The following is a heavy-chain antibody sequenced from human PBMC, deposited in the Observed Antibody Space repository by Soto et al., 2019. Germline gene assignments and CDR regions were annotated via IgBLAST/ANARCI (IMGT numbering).Heavy chain of an antibody. Sequence: XSVKVSCKASVYTFTNYDFAWVRRAPGQGLQWMGWISFSKGKTYYEQSFQGRVTMATETVTTTGYMEVRSLRSDDTAVYYCARKGYIGNFGLDVWGQGTTVTVSS. D-gene: IGHD5-18*01. CDR3: ARKGYIGNFGLDV. J-gene: IGHJ6*02. CDR1: VYTFTNYD. V-gene: IGHV1-18*01. CDR2: ISFSKGKT.